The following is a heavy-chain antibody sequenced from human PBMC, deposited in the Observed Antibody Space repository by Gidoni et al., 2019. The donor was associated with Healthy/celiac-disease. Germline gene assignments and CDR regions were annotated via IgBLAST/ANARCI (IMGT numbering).Heavy chain of an antibody. CDR1: GFSLSTSGVG. D-gene: IGHD3-10*01. V-gene: IGHV2-5*02. J-gene: IGHJ5*02. CDR2: IYWDDDK. CDR3: AHRDDGSGSHYTWFDP. Sequence: QITLKESGPTLVKPTQTLTLTCTFSGFSLSTSGVGVGWIRQPPGKALEWLALIYWDDDKRYSPALKSRLTITKDTAKNQVVLTMTNMDPVDTATYYCAHRDDGSGSHYTWFDPWGQGTLVTVSS.